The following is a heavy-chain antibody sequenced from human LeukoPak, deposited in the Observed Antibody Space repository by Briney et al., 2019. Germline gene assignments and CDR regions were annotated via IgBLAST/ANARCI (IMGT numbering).Heavy chain of an antibody. CDR1: AASILSKAG. D-gene: IGHD2-21*01. V-gene: IGHV3-15*01. CDR2: IKSRSDGGAT. Sequence: GGSLGLSFAFSAASILSKAGRSWFRRLPGKGLEWVGRIKSRSDGGATDYGAPVKGRFTISRDDSKNTLYLQMNSLKTEDTAVYFCHAAIEGDYWGQGTLVTVSS. J-gene: IGHJ4*02. CDR3: HAAIEGDY.